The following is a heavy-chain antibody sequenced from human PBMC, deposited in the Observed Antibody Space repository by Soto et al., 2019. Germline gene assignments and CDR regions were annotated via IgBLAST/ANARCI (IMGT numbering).Heavy chain of an antibody. CDR2: ISYDGSNK. J-gene: IGHJ4*02. CDR1: GFTFSSYG. Sequence: GGSLRLSCAASGFTFSSYGMHWVRQAPGKGLEWVAVISYDGSNKYYADSVKGRFTISRDNSKNTLYLQMNSLRAEDTAVYYCAKDLSYYDSSGYKQIDYWGQGTLVTVSS. D-gene: IGHD3-22*01. V-gene: IGHV3-30*18. CDR3: AKDLSYYDSSGYKQIDY.